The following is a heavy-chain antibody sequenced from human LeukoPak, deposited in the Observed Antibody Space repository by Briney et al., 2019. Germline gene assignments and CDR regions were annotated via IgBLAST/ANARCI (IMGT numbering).Heavy chain of an antibody. V-gene: IGHV3-30*18. CDR3: AKDQATMIVVVITTLDY. J-gene: IGHJ4*02. D-gene: IGHD3-22*01. Sequence: GRSLRLSCAASGFTFSSYGTHWVRQAPGKGLEWVAVISYDGSNKYYADSVKGRFTISRDNSKNTLYLQMNSLRAEDTAVYYCAKDQATMIVVVITTLDYWGQGTLVTVSS. CDR1: GFTFSSYG. CDR2: ISYDGSNK.